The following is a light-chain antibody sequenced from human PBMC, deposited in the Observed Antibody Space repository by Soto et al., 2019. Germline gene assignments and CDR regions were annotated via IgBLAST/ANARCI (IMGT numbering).Light chain of an antibody. J-gene: IGKJ2*01. CDR1: QSVSSN. Sequence: DIVMTQYPATLSVSPGERATLSCRASQSVSSNLAWYQQKPGQAPRLLIYGASTRATGIPARFSGSGSGTEFTLTISSLQSEDFAGYYCQQYNNWPPYTFGQGTKLEIK. V-gene: IGKV3-15*01. CDR3: QQYNNWPPYT. CDR2: GAS.